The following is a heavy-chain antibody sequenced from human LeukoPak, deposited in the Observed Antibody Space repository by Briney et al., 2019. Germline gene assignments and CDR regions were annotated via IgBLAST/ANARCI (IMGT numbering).Heavy chain of an antibody. CDR1: GYTFTAFN. CDR3: ARGYSSSWLDY. Sequence: GASVKVSCKASGYTFTAFNMRWVRQAPGEGLEWMGRINPNSGGTKYAQKFQGRVTMTTDTSINTAYLELSRLRSDDTAVYYCARGYSSSWLDYWGQGTLVTVSS. J-gene: IGHJ4*02. CDR2: INPNSGGT. D-gene: IGHD6-13*01. V-gene: IGHV1-2*06.